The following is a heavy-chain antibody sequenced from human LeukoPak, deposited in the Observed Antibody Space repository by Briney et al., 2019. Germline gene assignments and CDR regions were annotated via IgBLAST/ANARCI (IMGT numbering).Heavy chain of an antibody. V-gene: IGHV3-30*02. J-gene: IGHJ4*02. CDR1: GFTFSDYA. CDR3: AKERLYSGSSFSY. D-gene: IGHD1-26*01. Sequence: GSLRLSCAASGFTFSDYAMHWVRQAPGKGLEWLTFITGDGNIKFHADSVKGRFSVPRDNSKNTQYLQMTSLRPEDTAVYYCAKERLYSGSSFSYWGQGTLVTVSS. CDR2: ITGDGNIK.